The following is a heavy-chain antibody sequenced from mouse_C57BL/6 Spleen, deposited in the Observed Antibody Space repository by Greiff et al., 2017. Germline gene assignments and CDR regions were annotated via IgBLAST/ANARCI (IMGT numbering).Heavy chain of an antibody. V-gene: IGHV5-12*01. Sequence: EVKVEESGGGLVQPGGSLKLSCAASGFTFSDYYMYWVRQTPEKRLEWVAYISNGGGSTYYPDTVKGRFTISRDNAKNTLYLQMSRLKSEDTAMYYCARGTTVVRYFDVWGTGTTVTVSS. J-gene: IGHJ1*03. D-gene: IGHD1-1*01. CDR3: ARGTTVVRYFDV. CDR1: GFTFSDYY. CDR2: ISNGGGST.